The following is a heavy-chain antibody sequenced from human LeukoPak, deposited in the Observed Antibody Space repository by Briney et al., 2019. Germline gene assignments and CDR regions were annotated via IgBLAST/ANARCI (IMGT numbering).Heavy chain of an antibody. V-gene: IGHV1-46*01. CDR2: INPSGGST. J-gene: IGHJ4*02. CDR1: GYTFTSYY. CDR3: ASGITMVRGVIITNPQYFDY. Sequence: GASVKVSCKASGYTFTSYYMHWVRQAPGQGLEWMGIINPSGGSTSYAQKFQGRVTMTRDTSISTAYMELSRLRSDDTAVYYCASGITMVRGVIITNPQYFDYWGQGTLVTVSS. D-gene: IGHD3-10*01.